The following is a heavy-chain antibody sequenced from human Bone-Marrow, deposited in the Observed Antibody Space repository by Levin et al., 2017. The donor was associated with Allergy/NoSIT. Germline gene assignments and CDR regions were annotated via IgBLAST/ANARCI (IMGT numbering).Heavy chain of an antibody. CDR2: ISYRGTT. V-gene: IGHV4-31*03. J-gene: IGHJ4*02. CDR3: ARLDGYYFDY. CDR1: GGSISSAGYH. Sequence: SSETLSLTCTVSGGSISSAGYHWTWIRQSPGTGLEWIGYISYRGTTYYNPSLKSRLTMSLDTSEQRFSLNLNSVTAADTAIYYCARLDGYYFDYWGQGTLVTVSS. D-gene: IGHD3-9*01.